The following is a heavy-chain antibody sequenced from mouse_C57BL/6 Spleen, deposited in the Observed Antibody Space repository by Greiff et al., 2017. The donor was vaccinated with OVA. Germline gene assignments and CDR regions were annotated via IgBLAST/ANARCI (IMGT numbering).Heavy chain of an antibody. Sequence: EVHLVESGGGLVKPGGSLKLSCAASGFTFSSYAMSWVRQTPEKRLEWVATISDGGSYTYYPDNVKGRFTISRDNAKNNLYLQMSHLKSEDTAMYYCARDGRVTPLDYWGQGTTLTVSS. V-gene: IGHV5-4*01. J-gene: IGHJ2*01. CDR2: ISDGGSYT. D-gene: IGHD2-3*01. CDR1: GFTFSSYA. CDR3: ARDGRVTPLDY.